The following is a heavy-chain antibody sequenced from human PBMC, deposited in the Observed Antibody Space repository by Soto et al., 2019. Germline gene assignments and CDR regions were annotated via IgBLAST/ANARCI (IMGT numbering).Heavy chain of an antibody. Sequence: ASVKVSCKASGYTFTSYGISWVRQAPGQGLEWMGWISAYNGNTNYAQKLQGRVTMTTDTSTSTAYMELRSLRSDDTAVYYCARASSSSSWHGEFDYWGQGTLVTVSS. J-gene: IGHJ4*02. V-gene: IGHV1-18*01. CDR2: ISAYNGNT. D-gene: IGHD6-13*01. CDR1: GYTFTSYG. CDR3: ARASSSSSWHGEFDY.